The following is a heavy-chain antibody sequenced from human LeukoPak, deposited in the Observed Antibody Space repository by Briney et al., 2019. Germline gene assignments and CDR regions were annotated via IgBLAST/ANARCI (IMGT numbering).Heavy chain of an antibody. V-gene: IGHV4-34*01. CDR1: GGSFSGYY. Sequence: SETLSLTCAVYGGSFSGYYWNWIRQPPGKGLEWIGEVNHGGSTNYNPSLKSRVTISVDTSKNQFSLKLSSVTAADTDVYYCARYDLYFDYWGQGTLVTVSS. CDR3: ARYDLYFDY. D-gene: IGHD2-21*02. CDR2: VNHGGST. J-gene: IGHJ4*02.